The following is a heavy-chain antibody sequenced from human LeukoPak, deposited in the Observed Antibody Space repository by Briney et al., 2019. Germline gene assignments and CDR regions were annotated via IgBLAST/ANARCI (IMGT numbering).Heavy chain of an antibody. CDR3: ARHFFPLGIGYYFDY. CDR1: GGSISSSSYY. Sequence: SETLSLTCTVSGGSISSSSYYWGWIRQPPGKGLEWIGSIYYSGSTYYNPSLKSRVTISVDTSKNQFSLKLSSVTAADTAVYYCARHFFPLGIGYYFDYWGQGTLVTVSS. D-gene: IGHD3-16*01. J-gene: IGHJ4*02. V-gene: IGHV4-39*01. CDR2: IYYSGST.